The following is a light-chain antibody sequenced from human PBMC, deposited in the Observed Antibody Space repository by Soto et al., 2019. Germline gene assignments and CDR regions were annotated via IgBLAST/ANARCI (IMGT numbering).Light chain of an antibody. V-gene: IGKV1-5*03. CDR2: RAS. Sequence: DIQMTQSPSTLSASVGDRVTITCRASQNINNWLAWYQQKPGKAPKLLIYRASSLENGVPSRFSGLGSGTDFIFTIPSLQPDDFATYYCQQYSSDSTFGQGTKVEIK. J-gene: IGKJ1*01. CDR3: QQYSSDST. CDR1: QNINNW.